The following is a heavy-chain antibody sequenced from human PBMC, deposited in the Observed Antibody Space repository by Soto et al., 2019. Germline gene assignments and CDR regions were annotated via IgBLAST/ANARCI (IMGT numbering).Heavy chain of an antibody. V-gene: IGHV5-51*01. CDR2: IYPGDSDT. D-gene: IGHD1-26*01. CDR1: GSSFTSYW. Sequence: PGESLKISCKGSGSSFTSYWIGWVRQMPGKGLEWMGIIYPGDSDTRYSPSFQGQVTISADKSISTAYLQWGSLKASDTAMYYCARRGGSYFFYYYGMDVWGQGTTVTVSS. J-gene: IGHJ6*02. CDR3: ARRGGSYFFYYYGMDV.